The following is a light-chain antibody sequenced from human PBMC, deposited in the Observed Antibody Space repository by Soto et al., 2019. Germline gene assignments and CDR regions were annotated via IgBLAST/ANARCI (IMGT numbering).Light chain of an antibody. Sequence: QSALTQPASVSGSPGQSSTISCTGTRSDVGGYNYVSWYQHHPGKAPKLMIYDVSNRPSGVSNRFSGSKSGNTASLSISGLQPEDEADYYCSSYRTSNTRQIVCGTGTKVTVL. CDR3: SSYRTSNTRQIV. V-gene: IGLV2-14*03. J-gene: IGLJ1*01. CDR1: RSDVGGYNY. CDR2: DVS.